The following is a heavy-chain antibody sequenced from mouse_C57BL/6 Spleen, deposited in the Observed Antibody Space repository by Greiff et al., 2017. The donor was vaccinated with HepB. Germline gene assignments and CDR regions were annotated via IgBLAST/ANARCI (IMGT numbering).Heavy chain of an antibody. D-gene: IGHD1-1*01. J-gene: IGHJ3*01. CDR1: GYTFTSYW. Sequence: VKLQQPGAELVRPGSSVKLSCKASGYTFTSYWMDWVKQRPGQGLEWIGNIYPSDSETHYNQKFKDKATLTVDKSSSTAYMQLSSLTSEDSAVYYCAKGSLLTGFAYWGQGTLVTVSA. V-gene: IGHV1-61*01. CDR3: AKGSLLTGFAY. CDR2: IYPSDSET.